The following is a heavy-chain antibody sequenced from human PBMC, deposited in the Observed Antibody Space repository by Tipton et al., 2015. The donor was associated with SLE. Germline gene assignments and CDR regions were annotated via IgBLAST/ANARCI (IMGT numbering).Heavy chain of an antibody. CDR3: ARDNYYDSSGYSDY. D-gene: IGHD3-22*01. CDR1: GGSISSHY. V-gene: IGHV4-59*11. Sequence: TLSLTCTVSGGSISSHYWSWIRQPPGKGLEWIGYIYYRGSTNYNPSLKSRVTISVDTSKNQFSLKLSSVTATDTAVYYCARDNYYDSSGYSDYWGQGTLVTVSS. J-gene: IGHJ4*02. CDR2: IYYRGST.